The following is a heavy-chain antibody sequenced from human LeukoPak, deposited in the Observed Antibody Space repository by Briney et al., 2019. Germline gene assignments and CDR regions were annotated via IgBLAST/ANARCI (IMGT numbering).Heavy chain of an antibody. V-gene: IGHV4-31*03. J-gene: IGHJ4*02. D-gene: IGHD2-2*01. Sequence: PSQTLSLTCTVSGGSISSGGYYWSWIRQHPGKGLEWIGYIYYSGSTYYNPSLKSRVSISVDTSKNQFSLKLSSVTAADTAVYYCAGYCSSTSCSLFDYWGQGTLVTVSS. CDR1: GGSISSGGYY. CDR3: AGYCSSTSCSLFDY. CDR2: IYYSGST.